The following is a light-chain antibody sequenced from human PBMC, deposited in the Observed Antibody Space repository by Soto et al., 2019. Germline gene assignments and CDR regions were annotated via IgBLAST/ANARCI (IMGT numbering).Light chain of an antibody. CDR3: QQYHTWPIT. CDR1: QSVGTN. Sequence: EIVMTQSPAALSVSPGERATLSCRASQSVGTNVAWFQHKPGQAPRLLISGASTGATGIPARFSGSGSGTEFTLTISSLQSEDCAIYYCQQYHTWPITFGGGTKVDIK. CDR2: GAS. V-gene: IGKV3-15*01. J-gene: IGKJ4*01.